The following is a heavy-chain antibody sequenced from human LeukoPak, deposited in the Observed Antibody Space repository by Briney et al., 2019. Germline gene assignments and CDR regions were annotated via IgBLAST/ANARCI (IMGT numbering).Heavy chain of an antibody. CDR2: ISSSTSYI. D-gene: IGHD4-17*01. V-gene: IGHV3-21*01. J-gene: IGHJ6*03. CDR1: GFTFSSYS. CDR3: ARPSTVTNKYYYYMDV. Sequence: GGSLRLSCAASGFTFSSYSMNWVRQAPGKGLEWVSSISSSTSYIYYADSVTGRFTISRDNAKNSLYLQMNSLRAEDTAVYYCARPSTVTNKYYYYMDVWGKGTTVTISS.